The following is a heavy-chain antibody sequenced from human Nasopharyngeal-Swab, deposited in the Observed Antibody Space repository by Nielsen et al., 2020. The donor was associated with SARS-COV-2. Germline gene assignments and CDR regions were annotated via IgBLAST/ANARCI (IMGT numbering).Heavy chain of an antibody. V-gene: IGHV3-21*01. Sequence: GESLKISCAASGFTFNNYNFNWVRQAPGKGLEWVSSISSSSSYIYYADSVKGRFTISRDNAKNSLYLQMNRLSAEDTAVYYCARDGLDYDFWSAYFMDVWGQGTTVTVSS. D-gene: IGHD3-3*01. J-gene: IGHJ6*02. CDR3: ARDGLDYDFWSAYFMDV. CDR1: GFTFNNYN. CDR2: ISSSSSYI.